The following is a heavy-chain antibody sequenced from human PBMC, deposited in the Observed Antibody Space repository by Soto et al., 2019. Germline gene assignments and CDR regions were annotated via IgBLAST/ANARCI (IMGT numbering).Heavy chain of an antibody. D-gene: IGHD6-13*01. J-gene: IGHJ6*03. CDR1: GGSISSYY. Sequence: SETLSLTCTVSGGSISSYYWSWIRQPPGKGLEWIGYIYYSGSTNYNPSLKSRVTISVDTSKNQFSLKLSSVTAADTAVYYCAREIAAAGSDYYYYMDVWGKGTTVTVSS. CDR3: AREIAAAGSDYYYYMDV. V-gene: IGHV4-59*01. CDR2: IYYSGST.